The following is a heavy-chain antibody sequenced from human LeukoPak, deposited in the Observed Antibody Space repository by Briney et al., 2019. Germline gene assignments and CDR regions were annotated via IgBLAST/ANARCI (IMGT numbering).Heavy chain of an antibody. D-gene: IGHD3-22*01. J-gene: IGHJ4*02. Sequence: SQTLSLTCAISGDSVSSNSAAWNWIRQSPSRGLEWLGRTYYRSKWYTDYAVSVKSRININPDTSKNQFSLKLSSVTAADTAVYYCARHGGSGYYLTQPFDYWGQGTLVTVSS. V-gene: IGHV6-1*01. CDR2: TYYRSKWYT. CDR1: GDSVSSNSAA. CDR3: ARHGGSGYYLTQPFDY.